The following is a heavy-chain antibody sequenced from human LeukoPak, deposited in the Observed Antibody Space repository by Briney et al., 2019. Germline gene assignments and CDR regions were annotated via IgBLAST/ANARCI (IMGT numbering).Heavy chain of an antibody. J-gene: IGHJ4*02. CDR3: GTHAGRTGSDD. D-gene: IGHD3/OR15-3a*01. CDR2: ISGSGNDI. V-gene: IGHV3-11*01. Sequence: GGSLRLSCATSGFIFSGYYMSWIRQAPGKGLEWVSYISGSGNDISYADSVKGRFTISRDNAKGSLYLQMNSLRAADTAVYYCGTHAGRTGSDDWGQGTPVTVSS. CDR1: GFIFSGYY.